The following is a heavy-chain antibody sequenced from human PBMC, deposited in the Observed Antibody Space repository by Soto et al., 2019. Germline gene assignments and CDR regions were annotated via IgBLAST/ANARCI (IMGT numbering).Heavy chain of an antibody. CDR3: ARDASYYSLWSGYYPSRNGLDV. Sequence: QVQVVESGGGVVQPGRSLRLSCAASGFTFSSFGMHWVRQAPGKGLEWVSLIWYDGSKKSYGDSVKGRFTISRDNSRNTLYSQMTSVRADDTTVYSCARDASYYSLWSGYYPSRNGLDVCGQGTTVTVTS. CDR1: GFTFSSFG. D-gene: IGHD3-3*01. V-gene: IGHV3-33*01. CDR2: IWYDGSKK. J-gene: IGHJ6*02.